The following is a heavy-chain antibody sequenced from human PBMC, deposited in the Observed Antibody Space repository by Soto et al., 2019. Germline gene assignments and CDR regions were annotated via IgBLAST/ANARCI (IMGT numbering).Heavy chain of an antibody. CDR3: ASRSPALDY. CDR2: IWYDGTNK. D-gene: IGHD2-2*01. J-gene: IGHJ4*02. V-gene: IGHV3-33*01. Sequence: GGSLRLSCTASGFTFGDYAMSWFRQAPGKGLEWVAVIWYDGTNKYYADSVKGRFTIFRDNSKNTLYLQMNSLRVEDTAVYYCASRSPALDYWGQGTLVTVSS. CDR1: GFTFGDYA.